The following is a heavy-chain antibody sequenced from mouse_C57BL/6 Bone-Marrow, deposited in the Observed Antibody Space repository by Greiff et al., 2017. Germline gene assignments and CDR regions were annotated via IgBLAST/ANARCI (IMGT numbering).Heavy chain of an antibody. CDR1: GYTFTSYW. CDR2: IHPNSGST. CDR3: ARGYYYGSSYWFAY. V-gene: IGHV1-64*01. Sequence: VQLQQPGAELVKPGASVKLSCKASGYTFTSYWMHWVKQRPGQGLEWIGMIHPNSGSTNYNEKFKSKATLTVDKSSSTAYMQLSSLTSEDSAVYYCARGYYYGSSYWFAYWGQGTLVTVSA. D-gene: IGHD1-1*01. J-gene: IGHJ3*01.